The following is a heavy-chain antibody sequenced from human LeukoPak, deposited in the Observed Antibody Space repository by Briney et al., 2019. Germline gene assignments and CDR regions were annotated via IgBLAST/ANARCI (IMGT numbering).Heavy chain of an antibody. J-gene: IGHJ4*02. CDR1: GESFSGYY. D-gene: IGHD3-10*01. Sequence: SETLSLTCGVYGESFSGYYWSWVRQPPGKGLEWIGEINHNGITNYKSSLKSRVTISVDTSKNQFSLKLSSVTAADTAVYYCARVLLWFGESSFDYWGQGTLVTVSS. CDR3: ARVLLWFGESSFDY. V-gene: IGHV4-34*01. CDR2: INHNGIT.